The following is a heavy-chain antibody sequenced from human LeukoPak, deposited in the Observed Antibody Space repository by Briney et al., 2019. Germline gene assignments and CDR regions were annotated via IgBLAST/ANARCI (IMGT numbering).Heavy chain of an antibody. D-gene: IGHD3-22*01. Sequence: ASVKVSCKASGGTFSSYAISWVRQAPGQGLEWMGGIIPIFGTANYAQKFQGRVTITADESTSTAYMELSSLRSEDTAVYYCARNGLNYYDSSGYYYSPYYWGQGTLVTVSS. CDR1: GGTFSSYA. V-gene: IGHV1-69*13. CDR2: IIPIFGTA. CDR3: ARNGLNYYDSSGYYYSPYY. J-gene: IGHJ4*02.